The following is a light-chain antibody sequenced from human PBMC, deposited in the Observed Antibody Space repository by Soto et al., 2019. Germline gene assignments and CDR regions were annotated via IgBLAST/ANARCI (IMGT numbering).Light chain of an antibody. CDR3: QQCSNLPST. V-gene: IGKV3D-20*02. J-gene: IGKJ5*01. Sequence: DIRFKMSLAAEPLSQGERAPLSSRASKSVTSSWLVWYQQKPGQAPKLLIYAASSMASGPPDRFSGSGSGTEFTLTISNLQFDDFAVYYCQQCSNLPSTFGQGTLLEIK. CDR2: AAS. CDR1: KSVTSSW.